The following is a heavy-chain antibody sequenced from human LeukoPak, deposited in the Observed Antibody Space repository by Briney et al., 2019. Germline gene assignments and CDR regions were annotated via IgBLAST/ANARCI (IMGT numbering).Heavy chain of an antibody. D-gene: IGHD3-22*01. J-gene: IGHJ1*01. CDR2: INGNGSTT. CDR1: GFTFSRYW. V-gene: IGHV3-74*01. Sequence: GGSLRLSCAAPGFTFSRYWMHWVRQAPGKGLVWVSRINGNGSTTSDADSVKGGFTISRDNAKNTLYLQMNSLRAEDTAVYYCATGNYYDSRGYYTFGHWGQGTLVTVSS. CDR3: ATGNYYDSRGYYTFGH.